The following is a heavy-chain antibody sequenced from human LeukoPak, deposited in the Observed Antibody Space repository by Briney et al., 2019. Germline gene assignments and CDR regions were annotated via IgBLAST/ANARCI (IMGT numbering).Heavy chain of an antibody. CDR2: IFYSGST. D-gene: IGHD6-19*01. V-gene: IGHV4-61*01. Sequence: PSETLSLTCTVSGDSVTSDNYYWNWIRQPPGKGLEWIGYIFYSGSTNYNPSLKSRPTISLDTSKNQFSLNLHSVTAADTAVYYCARVYGTGWYADCWGQGALVAVSS. J-gene: IGHJ4*02. CDR3: ARVYGTGWYADC. CDR1: GDSVTSDNYY.